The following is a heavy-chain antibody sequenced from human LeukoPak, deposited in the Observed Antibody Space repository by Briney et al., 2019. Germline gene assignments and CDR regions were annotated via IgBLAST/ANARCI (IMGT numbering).Heavy chain of an antibody. CDR1: GGSITSGIYY. J-gene: IGHJ5*02. Sequence: PSETLSLTCTVSGGSITSGIYYWGWIWQPAGKGLEWIGRLYTDGSTRYNPALKSRVTISVDKSKNQFSLKLSSVTAADTAVYYCARDYYDSSASINWFDLWGQGTLVTVSS. CDR2: LYTDGST. D-gene: IGHD3-22*01. V-gene: IGHV4-61*02. CDR3: ARDYYDSSASINWFDL.